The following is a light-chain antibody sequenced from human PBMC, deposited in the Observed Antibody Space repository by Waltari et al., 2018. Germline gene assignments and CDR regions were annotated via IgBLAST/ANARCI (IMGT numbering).Light chain of an antibody. V-gene: IGLV2-14*03. J-gene: IGLJ2*01. CDR2: DVT. CDR1: SSDGGIYDY. Sequence: QSALTQPASVSGSPGPSITLSCNGTSSDGGIYDYVSWFQHHPGKAPKLIIYDVTNRPSGVSSRFSGSKSGNTASLTISGLQAEDEADYFCSSYTTSTTLVFGGGTKLSVL. CDR3: SSYTTSTTLV.